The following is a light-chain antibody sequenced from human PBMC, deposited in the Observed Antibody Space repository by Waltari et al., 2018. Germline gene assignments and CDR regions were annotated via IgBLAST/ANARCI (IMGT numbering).Light chain of an antibody. CDR1: QRVSSN. Sequence: EIVMTQSSATLSVSPGERATLSCRASQRVSSNLAWYQQKPGQAARLLIYGASTRATGIPARFSGSGSGTEFTLTISSLQSEDFAVYYCQQYNNWPWTFGQGTKVEIK. V-gene: IGKV3-15*01. CDR2: GAS. J-gene: IGKJ1*01. CDR3: QQYNNWPWT.